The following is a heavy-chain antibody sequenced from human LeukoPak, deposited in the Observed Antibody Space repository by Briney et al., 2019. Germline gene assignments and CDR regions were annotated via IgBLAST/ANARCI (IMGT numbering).Heavy chain of an antibody. V-gene: IGHV3-23*01. CDR3: AKSGTAMVLIFDY. D-gene: IGHD5-18*01. Sequence: PSETLSLTCTVSGGSISSGDYYWSWVRQAPGKGLEWVSAISGSGGSTYYADSVKGRFTISRDNSKNTLYLQMNSLRAEDTAVYYCAKSGTAMVLIFDYWGQGTLVTVSS. J-gene: IGHJ4*02. CDR1: GGSISSGDYY. CDR2: ISGSGGST.